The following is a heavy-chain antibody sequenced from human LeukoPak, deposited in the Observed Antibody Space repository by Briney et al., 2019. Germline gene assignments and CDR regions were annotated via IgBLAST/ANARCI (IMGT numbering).Heavy chain of an antibody. V-gene: IGHV4-39*01. J-gene: IGHJ6*02. D-gene: IGHD2-2*01. Sequence: SETLCLTCTVSGGSISSSSYYWGWIRQPPGKGLEWIGSIYYSGSTYYNPSLKSRVTISVDTSKNQFSLKLSSVTAADTAVYYCARHVPAASYYYYGMDVWGQGTTVTVSS. CDR3: ARHVPAASYYYYGMDV. CDR2: IYYSGST. CDR1: GGSISSSSYY.